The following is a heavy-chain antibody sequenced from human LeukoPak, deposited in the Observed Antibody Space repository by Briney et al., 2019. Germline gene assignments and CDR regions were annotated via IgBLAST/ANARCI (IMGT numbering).Heavy chain of an antibody. CDR3: ARTPEGDFWSGYYQFDY. CDR2: IKQDGNEQ. J-gene: IGHJ4*02. CDR1: GFTFNHYW. Sequence: GGSLRLSCAASGFTFNHYWMSWVRQAPGKGLEWVANIKQDGNEQYYVDSVKGRFTISRDNAKNTLYLQMNSLRAEDTAVYYCARTPEGDFWSGYYQFDYWGQGTLVTVSS. D-gene: IGHD3-3*01. V-gene: IGHV3-7*01.